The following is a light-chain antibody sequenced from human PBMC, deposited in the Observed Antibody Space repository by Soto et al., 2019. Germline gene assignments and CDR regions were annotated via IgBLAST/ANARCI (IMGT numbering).Light chain of an antibody. CDR1: QGIRTY. J-gene: IGKJ1*01. V-gene: IGKV1-9*01. Sequence: DIQLTQSPSFLSASVGDRVSITCRASQGIRTYLTWYQQKPGKAPKLLIYSASTLQSGVPSRFSGSGSGTEFTLTISSLQPEDFATYFCHQFNSLPPTFGQGTKVEIK. CDR2: SAS. CDR3: HQFNSLPPT.